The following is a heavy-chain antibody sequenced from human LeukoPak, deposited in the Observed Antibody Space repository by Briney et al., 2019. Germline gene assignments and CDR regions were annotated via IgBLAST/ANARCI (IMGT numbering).Heavy chain of an antibody. V-gene: IGHV3-30-3*01. CDR2: ISYDGSNK. Sequence: GGSLRLSCAASGFTFSNYAMHWVRQAPGKGLEWVAVISYDGSNKYYADSVKGRFTISRDNSKNTLYLQMNSLRAEDTAVYYCARDDLYYGSGSYYKMGFDYWGQGTLVTVSS. D-gene: IGHD3-10*01. CDR3: ARDDLYYGSGSYYKMGFDY. J-gene: IGHJ4*02. CDR1: GFTFSNYA.